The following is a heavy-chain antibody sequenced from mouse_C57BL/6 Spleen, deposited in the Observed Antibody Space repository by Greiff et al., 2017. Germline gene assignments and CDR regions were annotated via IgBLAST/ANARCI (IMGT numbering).Heavy chain of an antibody. CDR1: GFTFSSYT. D-gene: IGHD1-1*01. J-gene: IGHJ1*03. CDR3: ARNSGITRYFDV. Sequence: EVKVVESGGGLVKPGGSLKLSCAASGFTFSSYTMSWVRQTPEKRLEWVATISGGGGNTYYPDSVKGRLTTSRDNAKNTLYLQMSSLRSDDTALYYCARNSGITRYFDVWGTGTTVTVSS. V-gene: IGHV5-9*01. CDR2: ISGGGGNT.